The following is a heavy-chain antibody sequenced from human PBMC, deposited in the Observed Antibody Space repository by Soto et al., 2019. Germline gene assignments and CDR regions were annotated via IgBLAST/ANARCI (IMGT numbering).Heavy chain of an antibody. V-gene: IGHV3-74*01. Sequence: EVQLVESGGGLVQPGGSLTLSCAASGFTFSSYWMHWVRQAPGKGVVWVSRINPDGRGTNYADSVKGRFTISRDHAKNTLYLQMNSLRPEDTAVYYCARVGQGAWYFDLWGRGTLVTVSS. CDR1: GFTFSSYW. CDR3: ARVGQGAWYFDL. D-gene: IGHD1-26*01. CDR2: INPDGRGT. J-gene: IGHJ2*01.